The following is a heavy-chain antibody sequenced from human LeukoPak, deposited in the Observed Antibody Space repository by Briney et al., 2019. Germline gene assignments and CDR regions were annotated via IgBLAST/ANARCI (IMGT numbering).Heavy chain of an antibody. Sequence: RSLRLSCTASGFSFGDYAMSWFRPAPGKGLEWVSTISGSGGSTYYADSVKGRFTISRDNSKNTLYLQMNSLRAEDTAVYYCAKTNYYGSGRGSYFDYWGQGTLVTVSS. V-gene: IGHV3-23*01. J-gene: IGHJ4*02. CDR1: GFSFGDYA. CDR3: AKTNYYGSGRGSYFDY. CDR2: ISGSGGST. D-gene: IGHD3-10*01.